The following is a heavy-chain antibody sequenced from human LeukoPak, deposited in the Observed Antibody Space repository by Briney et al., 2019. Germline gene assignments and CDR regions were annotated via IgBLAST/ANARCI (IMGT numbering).Heavy chain of an antibody. J-gene: IGHJ4*02. D-gene: IGHD3-10*01. V-gene: IGHV3-66*01. CDR3: ARDPVRRVETGDY. CDR2: IYSGGST. CDR1: GFTVSSNY. Sequence: GGSLRLSCAASGFTVSSNYMSWVRQAPGKGLEWVSVIYSGGSTYYADSVKGRFTISRDNSKNTLYLQMNSLRAEDTAVYFCARDPVRRVETGDYWGPGTLVTVAS.